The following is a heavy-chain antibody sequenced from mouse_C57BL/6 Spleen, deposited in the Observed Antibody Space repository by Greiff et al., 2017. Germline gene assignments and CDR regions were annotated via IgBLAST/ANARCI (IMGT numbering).Heavy chain of an antibody. D-gene: IGHD1-1*02. CDR3: ARDGLWSFAY. CDR2: IYPGDGDT. J-gene: IGHJ3*01. Sequence: VQLQQSGPELVKPGASVKISCKASGYAFSSSWMNWVKQRPGKGLEWIGRIYPGDGDTNYNGKFKGKATLTADKSSSTAYMQLSSLTAEDSAVYFWARDGLWSFAYWGQGTLVTVSA. CDR1: GYAFSSSW. V-gene: IGHV1-82*01.